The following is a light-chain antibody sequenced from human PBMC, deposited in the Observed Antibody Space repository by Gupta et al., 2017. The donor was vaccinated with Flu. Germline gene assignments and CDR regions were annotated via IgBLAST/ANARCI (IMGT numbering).Light chain of an antibody. J-gene: IGKJ1*01. CDR1: QSISNW. CDR2: KAS. Sequence: DIQMTQSPSTLSASVGDRVIITCRASQSISNWLAWYQQKPGKAPNLLIYKASNLKSGVPSKFSGSGSGTEFTLTISGLQPDDFATYYCQQSHSYRWTFGQGTRVEIK. CDR3: QQSHSYRWT. V-gene: IGKV1-5*03.